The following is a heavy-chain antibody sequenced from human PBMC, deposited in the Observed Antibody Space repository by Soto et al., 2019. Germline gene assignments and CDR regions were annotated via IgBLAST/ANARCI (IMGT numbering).Heavy chain of an antibody. CDR2: INPSGGST. D-gene: IGHD2-2*01. CDR3: ARDWTGYCSSTSCRPPDYYYGMDV. J-gene: IGHJ6*02. CDR1: GYTFTSYY. Sequence: ASVKVSCKASGYTFTSYYMHWVRQAPGQGLEWMGIINPSGGSTSYAQKFQGRVTMTRDTSTSTVYMELSSLRSEDTAVYYCARDWTGYCSSTSCRPPDYYYGMDVWGQGTTVTVSS. V-gene: IGHV1-46*01.